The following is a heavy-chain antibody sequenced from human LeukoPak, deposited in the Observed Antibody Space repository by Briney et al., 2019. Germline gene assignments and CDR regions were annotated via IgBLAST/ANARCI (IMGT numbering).Heavy chain of an antibody. CDR1: GFAFSNNF. D-gene: IGHD6-13*01. CDR2: LSGSGFDA. CDR3: VRDEPGRSWYN. Sequence: GGSLRLSCATSGFAFSNNFMAWVRQAPGKGLEWVSSLSGSGFDAFFADSVKGRFTTSRDNPKNTLFLQMSSLRVEDTAVYSCVRDEPGRSWYNWGQGSLVTVSS. V-gene: IGHV3-23*01. J-gene: IGHJ4*02.